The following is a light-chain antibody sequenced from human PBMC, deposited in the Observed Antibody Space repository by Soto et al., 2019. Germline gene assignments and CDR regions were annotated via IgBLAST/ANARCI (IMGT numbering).Light chain of an antibody. V-gene: IGKV3-20*01. CDR2: GAS. CDR1: QSVTSNY. J-gene: IGKJ1*01. Sequence: SVWTQYPGTLSLSPVERATLSCRSSQSVTSNYLAWYQQKPGQAPRLLLFGASIRDTGIPDRFSGSGSGTDFTLTIRRLESEDSAVYYCQQYGSSPGTFGQGTKVDI. CDR3: QQYGSSPGT.